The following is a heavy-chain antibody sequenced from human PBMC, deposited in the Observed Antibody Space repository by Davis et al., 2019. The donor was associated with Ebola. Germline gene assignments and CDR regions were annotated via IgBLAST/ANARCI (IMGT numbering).Heavy chain of an antibody. CDR1: GYTFTSYG. V-gene: IGHV1-18*01. Sequence: ASVKVSCKASGYTFTSYGISWVRQAPGQGLEWMGWISAYNGNTKYSQKFQGRVTITRDTSASTAYMELSSLRSEDTAVYYCARLGDGYNGYWGQGTLVTVSS. CDR3: ARLGDGYNGY. CDR2: ISAYNGNT. D-gene: IGHD5-24*01. J-gene: IGHJ4*02.